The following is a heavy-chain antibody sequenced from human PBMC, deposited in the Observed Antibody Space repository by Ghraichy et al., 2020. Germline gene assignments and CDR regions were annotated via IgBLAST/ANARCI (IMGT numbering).Heavy chain of an antibody. Sequence: GESLNISCKGSGYSFTSYWIGWVRQMPGKGLEWMGIIYPGDSDTRYSPSFQGQVTISADKSISTAYLQWSSLKASDTAMYYCARLTKYCGGDCYYRDAFDIWGQGTMVTVSS. V-gene: IGHV5-51*01. CDR2: IYPGDSDT. D-gene: IGHD2-21*01. J-gene: IGHJ3*02. CDR1: GYSFTSYW. CDR3: ARLTKYCGGDCYYRDAFDI.